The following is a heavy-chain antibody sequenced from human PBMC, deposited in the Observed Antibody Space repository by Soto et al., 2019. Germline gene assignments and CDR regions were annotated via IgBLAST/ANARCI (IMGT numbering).Heavy chain of an antibody. Sequence: SVKVSCKASGFTFTSSAMQWVRQARGQRLEWIGWIVVGSGNTNYAQKFQERVTITRDMSTSTAYMELSSLRSEDTAVYYCAAASRVSSNAFDIWGQGTMVTVSS. J-gene: IGHJ3*02. CDR1: GFTFTSSA. V-gene: IGHV1-58*02. CDR2: IVVGSGNT. CDR3: AAASRVSSNAFDI. D-gene: IGHD6-13*01.